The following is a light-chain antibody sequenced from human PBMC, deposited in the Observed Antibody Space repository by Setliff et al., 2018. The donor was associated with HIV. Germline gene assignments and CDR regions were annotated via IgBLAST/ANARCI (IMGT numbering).Light chain of an antibody. CDR2: DVT. CDR1: SSDAGDYNF. Sequence: QSVLTQPRSVSGSPGQSVTIACTGTSSDAGDYNFVSWYQLHPGKAPKLIIYDVTKRPSGVPDRSSGSKSANAASLTISGLQAEDEADYYCCSSAGTYTSFFVFGTGTKVTVL. V-gene: IGLV2-11*01. J-gene: IGLJ1*01. CDR3: CSSAGTYTSFFV.